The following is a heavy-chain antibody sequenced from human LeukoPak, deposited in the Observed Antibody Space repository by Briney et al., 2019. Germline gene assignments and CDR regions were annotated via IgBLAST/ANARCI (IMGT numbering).Heavy chain of an antibody. V-gene: IGHV1-18*01. D-gene: IGHD3-9*01. CDR2: ISAYNGNT. Sequence: ASVKVSCKASGYTFTSYSISWVRQAPGQGLEWMGWISAYNGNTNYAQKLQGRVTMTTDTSTSTAYMELRSLRSDDTAVYYCARSDLRYFDWLLMNNWFDPWGQGTLVTVSS. CDR3: ARSDLRYFDWLLMNNWFDP. J-gene: IGHJ5*02. CDR1: GYTFTSYS.